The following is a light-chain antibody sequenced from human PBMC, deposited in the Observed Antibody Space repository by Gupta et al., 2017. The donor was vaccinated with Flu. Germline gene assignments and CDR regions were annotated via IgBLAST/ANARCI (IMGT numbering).Light chain of an antibody. Sequence: MTPSPSTLSATVGDRVTITCRASQGIGNSLAWDQQKPGRAPKILIYKASGLQTGVPSRFGGSSTGTEFTLTISSLQPDDLATYYCQHHGTFGQGTKVES. CDR1: QGIGNS. J-gene: IGKJ1*01. CDR3: QHHGT. V-gene: IGKV1-5*03. CDR2: KAS.